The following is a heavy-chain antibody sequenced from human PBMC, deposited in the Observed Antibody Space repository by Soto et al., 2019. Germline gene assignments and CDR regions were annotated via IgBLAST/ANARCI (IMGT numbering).Heavy chain of an antibody. CDR3: ASDRSSGWDQGYGMDV. Sequence: SETLSLTCTVSGGSISTYYWSWIRQPPGKGLEWIGYIYYSGITSYNPSLKSRVTISVETSKNQFSLKLRSVTAADTAVYYCASDRSSGWDQGYGMDVWGPGTTVTV. V-gene: IGHV4-59*01. CDR1: GGSISTYY. D-gene: IGHD6-19*01. J-gene: IGHJ6*02. CDR2: IYYSGIT.